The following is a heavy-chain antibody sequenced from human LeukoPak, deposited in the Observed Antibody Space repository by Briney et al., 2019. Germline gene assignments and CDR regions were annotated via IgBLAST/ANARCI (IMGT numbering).Heavy chain of an antibody. J-gene: IGHJ6*04. Sequence: GGSLRLSCAASGFTFSSYSMNWVRQAPGKGLEWVSFISSSSSCIYYADSVKGRFTISRDNAKNSLYLQMNSLRAEDTAVYYCARDRALWFGELYYYYGMDVWGKGTTVTVSS. V-gene: IGHV3-21*01. CDR1: GFTFSSYS. CDR2: ISSSSSCI. CDR3: ARDRALWFGELYYYYGMDV. D-gene: IGHD3-10*01.